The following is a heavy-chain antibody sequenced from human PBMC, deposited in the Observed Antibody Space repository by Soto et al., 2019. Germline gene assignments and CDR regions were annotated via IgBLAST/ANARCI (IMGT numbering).Heavy chain of an antibody. CDR3: ARESYYGSGATVVGY. CDR1: GGSVSNFY. D-gene: IGHD3-10*01. Sequence: SETLSLTCTVSGGSVSNFYWSWIRQPPGKGLEWISYIYYSGTTSYNPSLNSRVTISVDTSKNQFSLKLNSVTAADTAVYYCARESYYGSGATVVGYWGLGTLVTVS. J-gene: IGHJ4*02. V-gene: IGHV4-59*02. CDR2: IYYSGTT.